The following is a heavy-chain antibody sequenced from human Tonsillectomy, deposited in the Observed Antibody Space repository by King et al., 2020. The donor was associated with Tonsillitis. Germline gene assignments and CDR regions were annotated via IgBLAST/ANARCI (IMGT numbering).Heavy chain of an antibody. J-gene: IGHJ6*03. D-gene: IGHD3-16*01. CDR2: IWYNGSNK. CDR3: ARDGVSYYYMDV. CDR1: GFTFSSYG. V-gene: IGHV3-33*08. Sequence: VQLVESGGGVVQPGRSLRLSCAASGFTFSSYGMHWVRQAPGKGLEWVAVIWYNGSNKYYADSVQGRFTLSRDNSKHTLNLQMNSLRAEDTAVYYCARDGVSYYYMDVWGKGTTVTVSS.